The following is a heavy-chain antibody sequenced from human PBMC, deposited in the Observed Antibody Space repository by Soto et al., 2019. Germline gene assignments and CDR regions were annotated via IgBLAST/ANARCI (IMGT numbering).Heavy chain of an antibody. Sequence: SETLSLTCTVSGGSISSSSYYWGWIRQPPGRGLEWIGSIYYSGSTYYNPSLKSRVTISVDTSKNQFSLKLSSVTAADTAVYYCASPEARCGGAVCGMDVCGQRTTVTVSS. D-gene: IGHD2-8*01. CDR2: IYYSGST. CDR3: ASPEARCGGAVCGMDV. J-gene: IGHJ6*02. CDR1: GGSISSSSYY. V-gene: IGHV4-39*01.